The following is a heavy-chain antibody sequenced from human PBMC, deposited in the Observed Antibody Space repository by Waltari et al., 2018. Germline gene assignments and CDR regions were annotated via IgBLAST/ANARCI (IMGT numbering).Heavy chain of an antibody. CDR2: ISWDGGST. Sequence: EVQLVESGGVVVQPGGSLRLSCAASGFTFDDYAMHWVRQAPGKGLEWVSLISWDGGSTYYADSVKGRFTISRDNSKNSLYLQMNSLRAEDTALYYCAKDIRGYSSGQFDYWGREPWSPSPQ. CDR1: GFTFDDYA. D-gene: IGHD6-25*01. V-gene: IGHV3-43D*04. CDR3: AKDIRGYSSGQFDY. J-gene: IGHJ4*02.